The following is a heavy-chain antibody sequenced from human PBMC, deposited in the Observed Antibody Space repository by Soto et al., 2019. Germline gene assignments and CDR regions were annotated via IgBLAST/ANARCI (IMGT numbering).Heavy chain of an antibody. CDR1: GYSFTSYW. CDR2: IYPGDSDT. D-gene: IGHD3-10*01. J-gene: IGHJ6*02. CDR3: AGGGVRGVITRTRDYYGMDV. V-gene: IGHV5-51*01. Sequence: GESLKLSCKGSGYSFTSYWIGWVRQMPGKGLEWMGIIYPGDSDTRYSPSFQGQVTISADKSISTAYLQWSSLKASDTAMYYCAGGGVRGVITRTRDYYGMDVWGQGPRSPSP.